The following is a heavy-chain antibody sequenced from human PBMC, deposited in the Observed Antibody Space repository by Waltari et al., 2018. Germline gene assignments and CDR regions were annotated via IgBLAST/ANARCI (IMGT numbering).Heavy chain of an antibody. CDR2: IYPGDSDT. D-gene: IGHD3-10*01. CDR1: GYSFTSYW. CDR3: ARQRGDYGSGSALGY. V-gene: IGHV5-51*01. J-gene: IGHJ4*02. Sequence: EVQLVQSGAEVKKPGESLKISCKGSGYSFTSYWIGWVRQIPGKGLEWMGIIYPGDSDTRYSPSFQGQVTISADKSISTAYLQWSSLKASDTAMYYCARQRGDYGSGSALGYWGQGTLVTVSS.